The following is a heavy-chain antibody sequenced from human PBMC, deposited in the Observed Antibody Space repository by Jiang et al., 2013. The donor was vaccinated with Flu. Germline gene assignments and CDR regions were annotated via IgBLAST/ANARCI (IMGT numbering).Heavy chain of an antibody. Sequence: SGYTFTSYGISWVRQAPGQGLEWMGWISAYSGNTNYVQKLQGRVTMTTDTSTSTAYMELRSLRSDDTAVYYCARDKYGLLTGYDPDYWGQGTLVTVSS. CDR1: GYTFTSYG. V-gene: IGHV1-18*01. J-gene: IGHJ4*02. CDR3: ARDKYGLLTGYDPDY. D-gene: IGHD3-9*01. CDR2: ISAYSGNT.